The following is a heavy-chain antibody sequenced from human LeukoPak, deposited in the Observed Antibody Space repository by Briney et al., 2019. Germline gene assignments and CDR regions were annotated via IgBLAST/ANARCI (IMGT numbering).Heavy chain of an antibody. J-gene: IGHJ4*02. V-gene: IGHV5-51*01. CDR1: GYSFSNYW. CDR2: IYPGDYET. CDR3: AIPPGYCGNDCSFDH. Sequence: GESLKISCEGSGYSFSNYWIGWVRQMPGKGLEWMGIIYPGDYETRYSPSFQGLVTISVDKSISTAHLQWSSLKASDTAMYYCAIPPGYCGNDCSFDHWGQETLVTVSS. D-gene: IGHD2-21*02.